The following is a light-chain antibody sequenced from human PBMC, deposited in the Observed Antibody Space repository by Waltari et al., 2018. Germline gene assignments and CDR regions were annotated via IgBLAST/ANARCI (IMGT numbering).Light chain of an antibody. J-gene: IGLJ1*01. Sequence: QPALTQPASVSGPPGQSIYISCTGTHRPTGAYTYLSWYQQHPGEPPKLLIYDGTNRPSGLSDRFSGSTSGNTASLTISGLQAEDEAVYYCSSYASRSTPVFGSGTKVTV. CDR2: DGT. CDR1: HRPTGAYTY. CDR3: SSYASRSTPV. V-gene: IGLV2-14*03.